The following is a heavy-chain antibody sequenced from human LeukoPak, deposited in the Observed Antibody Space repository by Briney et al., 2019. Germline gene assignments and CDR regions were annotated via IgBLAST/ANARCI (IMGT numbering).Heavy chain of an antibody. V-gene: IGHV1-46*01. CDR3: ARVHTVWELRYGYFDY. D-gene: IGHD1-26*01. Sequence: ASVKVSCKASGYTFTSYYMHWVRQAPGQGLEWMGIINPSGGSTSYAQKFQGRVTMTRDTSTSTVYMELSSLRSEDTAVYYCARVHTVWELRYGYFDYWGQGTLVTVSS. J-gene: IGHJ4*02. CDR1: GYTFTSYY. CDR2: INPSGGST.